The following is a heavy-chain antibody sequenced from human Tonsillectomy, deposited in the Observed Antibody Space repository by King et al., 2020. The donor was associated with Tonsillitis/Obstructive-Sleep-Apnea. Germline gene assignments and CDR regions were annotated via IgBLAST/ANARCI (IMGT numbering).Heavy chain of an antibody. J-gene: IGHJ3*02. CDR2: IYYGEST. Sequence: VQLQESGPGLVKPSETLSLTCTVSGGSISRYFWSWIRQPPGKGLEWIGYIYYGESTNYNPSLKSRVTISVDTSKNQFSLKLSSVTAADTAVYYCARDMVLEAGGDAFDNWGQGTMVTVSS. CDR3: ARDMVLEAGGDAFDN. V-gene: IGHV4-59*01. CDR1: GGSISRYF. D-gene: IGHD2-8*01.